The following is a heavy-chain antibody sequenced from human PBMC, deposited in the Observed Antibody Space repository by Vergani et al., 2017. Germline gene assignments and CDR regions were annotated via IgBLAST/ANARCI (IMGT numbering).Heavy chain of an antibody. CDR3: ARAAQTKGWFDP. Sequence: QLQLHESGSGLVKPSRTLSLTFAVSCGPISSGGYPWSWMRQPPGKGLEWIGYIYHSGSTHYNPSLKSRVTISVDRSKNQFSLKLSSVTAADTAVYYWARAAQTKGWFDPWGQGTLVTVSS. V-gene: IGHV4-30-2*01. CDR2: IYHSGST. CDR1: CGPISSGGYP. J-gene: IGHJ5*02.